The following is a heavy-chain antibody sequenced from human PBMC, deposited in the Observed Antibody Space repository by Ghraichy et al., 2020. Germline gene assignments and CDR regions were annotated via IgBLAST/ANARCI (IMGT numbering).Heavy chain of an antibody. CDR2: TSYDGNNE. J-gene: IGHJ6*02. Sequence: GGSLRLSCAASGLTFSRYGMHWVRQAPGKGLEWVAVTSYDGNNENYGDSVKGRFIISRDNSKNTLYLQMNYLRPEDTAVYYCAKERDTSGYYSFRGDYYGMDVRGQGTTVTVSS. CDR1: GLTFSRYG. CDR3: AKERDTSGYYSFRGDYYGMDV. D-gene: IGHD3-22*01. V-gene: IGHV3-30*18.